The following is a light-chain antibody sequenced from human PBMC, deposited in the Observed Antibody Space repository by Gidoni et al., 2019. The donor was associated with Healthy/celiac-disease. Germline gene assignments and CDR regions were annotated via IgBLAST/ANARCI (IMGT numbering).Light chain of an antibody. CDR3: QQRSNWIT. V-gene: IGKV3-11*01. CDR2: DAS. Sequence: EIVLTQSPATLSLSPGERATHSCRASQRVSSYLAWYQQKPGQAPRLLIYDASNRATGIPARFSGSGSGTDFTLTISSLEPEDFAVYYCQQRSNWITFXQXTRLEIK. CDR1: QRVSSY. J-gene: IGKJ5*01.